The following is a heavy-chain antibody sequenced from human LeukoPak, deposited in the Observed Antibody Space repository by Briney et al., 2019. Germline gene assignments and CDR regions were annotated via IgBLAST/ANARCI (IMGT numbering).Heavy chain of an antibody. V-gene: IGHV1-58*02. J-gene: IGHJ4*02. Sequence: ASVKVSCKASGFTFTSSAMRWVRQARGQRLEWIGWIVVGSGNTNYAQKFQERVTITRDMSTSTAYMELSSLRSEDTAVYYCAADGGDYGDYVFDYWGQGTLVTVSS. D-gene: IGHD4-17*01. CDR2: IVVGSGNT. CDR1: GFTFTSSA. CDR3: AADGGDYGDYVFDY.